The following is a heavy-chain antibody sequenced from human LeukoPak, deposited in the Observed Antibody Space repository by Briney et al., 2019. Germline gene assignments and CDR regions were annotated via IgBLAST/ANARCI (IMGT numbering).Heavy chain of an antibody. J-gene: IGHJ4*02. D-gene: IGHD6-19*01. CDR3: ARGPAAGNLLGY. V-gene: IGHV3-7*01. Sequence: GGSLRLSCAASGFTFSSYWMSWVRQAPGKGLEWAANIKQDGSEKYYVDSVKGRFTISRDNAKNSLFLQMNSLRAEDTAVYYCARGPAAGNLLGYWGQGTLVTVSS. CDR1: GFTFSSYW. CDR2: IKQDGSEK.